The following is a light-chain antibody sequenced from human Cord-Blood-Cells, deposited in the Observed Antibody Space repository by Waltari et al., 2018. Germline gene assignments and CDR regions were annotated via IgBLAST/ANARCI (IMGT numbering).Light chain of an antibody. V-gene: IGLV2-23*01. J-gene: IGLJ3*02. CDR2: EGS. Sequence: QSALTQPASVSGSPGQSITISCTGTSSDDGNCNLVSWYQQHPGKAPKLMIYEGSKRPSGLSNRFSGAKSGNTASLTISGLQAEDEADYYCCSYAGSSTWVFGGGTKLTVL. CDR3: CSYAGSSTWV. CDR1: SSDDGNCNL.